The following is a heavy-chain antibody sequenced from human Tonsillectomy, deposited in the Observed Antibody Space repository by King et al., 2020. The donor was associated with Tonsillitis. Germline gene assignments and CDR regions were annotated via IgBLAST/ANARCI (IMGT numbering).Heavy chain of an antibody. D-gene: IGHD1-1*01. Sequence: QLVQSGPEVKKPGTSVKVSCKASGFTFTSSAIQWVRQARGQRLEWIGWIVVGSGNTNYAQKFQERVTITRDMSTSTAYMELSSLRSEDPAVYYCAADSPGGTTIWYFDLWGRGTLVTVSS. CDR3: AADSPGGTTIWYFDL. CDR2: IVVGSGNT. J-gene: IGHJ2*01. CDR1: GFTFTSSA. V-gene: IGHV1-58*02.